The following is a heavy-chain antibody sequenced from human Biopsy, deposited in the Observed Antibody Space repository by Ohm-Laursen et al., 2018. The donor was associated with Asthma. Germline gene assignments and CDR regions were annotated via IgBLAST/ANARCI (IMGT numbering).Heavy chain of an antibody. CDR3: ARERIADRQRRYYFDY. J-gene: IGHJ4*02. D-gene: IGHD6-6*01. CDR2: IIPIFGTA. CDR1: GGTFSSYA. Sequence: SVKVSCKASGGTFSSYAISWVRQAPGQGLEWMGGIIPIFGTANYAQKFQGRVTITADESTSTAYMELSSLRSEDTAVYYCARERIADRQRRYYFDYWGQGTLVTVSS. V-gene: IGHV1-69*13.